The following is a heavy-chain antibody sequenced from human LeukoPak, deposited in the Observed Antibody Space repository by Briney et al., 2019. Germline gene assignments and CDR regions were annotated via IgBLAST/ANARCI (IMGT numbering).Heavy chain of an antibody. V-gene: IGHV4-59*08. J-gene: IGHJ4*02. D-gene: IGHD3-3*01. CDR2: IYYSGST. CDR3: ARTEFYDFWSGYPTAFDY. Sequence: SETLSLTCTVSGDSITSFYWTWIRQHPGKGLEWIGYIYYSGSTNYNPSLRSRVTISIDTSRNQFSLNLTSVNAADTAMYYCARTEFYDFWSGYPTAFDYWGQGILVTVSS. CDR1: GDSITSFY.